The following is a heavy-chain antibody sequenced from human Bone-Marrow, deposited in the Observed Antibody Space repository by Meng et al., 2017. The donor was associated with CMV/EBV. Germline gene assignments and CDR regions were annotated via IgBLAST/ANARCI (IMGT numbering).Heavy chain of an antibody. CDR2: ISGSGGST. Sequence: GESLKISCAASGFTFSSYAMSWVRQAPGKGLEWVSAISGSGGSTYYADSVKGRFTISRDNSKNTLYLQMNSLRAEDTAVYYCAKGFEVVVVIIEYWGQGTLVTVSS. V-gene: IGHV3-23*01. J-gene: IGHJ4*02. CDR3: AKGFEVVVVIIEY. D-gene: IGHD3-22*01. CDR1: GFTFSSYA.